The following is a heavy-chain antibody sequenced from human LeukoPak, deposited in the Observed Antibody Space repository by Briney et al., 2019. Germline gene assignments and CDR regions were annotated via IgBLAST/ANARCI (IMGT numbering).Heavy chain of an antibody. CDR3: ARTRAYYDILTGYHNFDY. D-gene: IGHD3-9*01. V-gene: IGHV3-21*01. CDR2: INSRGNYI. CDR1: GFDFSIYG. J-gene: IGHJ4*02. Sequence: GESLRLSCAASGFDFSIYGMNWVRQAPGKGLEWVSSINSRGNYIYYSDSLKGRFTISRDNARSSLYLQMSSLRAEDTAVYYCARTRAYYDILTGYHNFDYWGQGTLVTVSS.